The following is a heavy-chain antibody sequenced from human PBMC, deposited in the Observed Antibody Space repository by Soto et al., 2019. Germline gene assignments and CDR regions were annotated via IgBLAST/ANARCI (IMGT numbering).Heavy chain of an antibody. Sequence: PSETLSLTCTVSGGSISSGGYYWMNWVRQTPGKGLMWVSRISPDGSDVGYADSVEGRFTVSRDNAKNTLYLQMHSLRAEDTAMYYCASWGHIVPVAPSDFDRWGQGTLVTVSS. J-gene: IGHJ4*02. CDR3: ASWGHIVPVAPSDFDR. V-gene: IGHV3-74*01. CDR1: GGSISSGGYYW. D-gene: IGHD2-8*02. CDR2: ISPDGSDV.